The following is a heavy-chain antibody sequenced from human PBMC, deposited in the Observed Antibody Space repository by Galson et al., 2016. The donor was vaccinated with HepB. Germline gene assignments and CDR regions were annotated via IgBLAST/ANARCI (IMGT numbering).Heavy chain of an antibody. CDR3: TVAASYDFWSGYYMLDP. CDR2: IKSKTDGGTT. CDR1: GFSFSHAW. D-gene: IGHD3-3*01. J-gene: IGHJ5*02. Sequence: SLRLSCAASGFSFSHAWMHWARQAPGKGLEWVGRIKSKTDGGTTDYAAPVKGRFAISRDNSKDTLYLPMNRLKSEDTGVYYCTVAASYDFWSGYYMLDPWGQEPWSPSP. V-gene: IGHV3-15*07.